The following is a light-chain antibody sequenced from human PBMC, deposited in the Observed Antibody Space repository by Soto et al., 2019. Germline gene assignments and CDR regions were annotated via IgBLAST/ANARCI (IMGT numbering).Light chain of an antibody. CDR1: QSVSSN. Sequence: EIAMTQSPATLSVSAGERATLSCRASQSVSSNLAWYQQKPGQAPRLLIYGASTRATGIPARFSGSGSGTEFTLTISSLQSEDFAVCYCQQYNNWPPRPFGQGTRLEI. J-gene: IGKJ5*01. CDR2: GAS. CDR3: QQYNNWPPRP. V-gene: IGKV3-15*01.